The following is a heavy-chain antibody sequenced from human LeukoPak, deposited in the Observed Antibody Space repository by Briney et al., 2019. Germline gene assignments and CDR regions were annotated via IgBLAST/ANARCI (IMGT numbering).Heavy chain of an antibody. Sequence: PGGSLRLSCAASGFTFSNAWMSWVRQAPGKGLEWVGRIKSKTDGGTTDYAAPVKGRFTISRDDSKNTLYLQMNSLKTEDTAVYYCTTDPVGSSDTAPFYYYYYMDVWGKGTTVTISS. CDR3: TTDPVGSSDTAPFYYYYYMDV. J-gene: IGHJ6*03. V-gene: IGHV3-15*01. CDR2: IKSKTDGGTT. CDR1: GFTFSNAW. D-gene: IGHD5-18*01.